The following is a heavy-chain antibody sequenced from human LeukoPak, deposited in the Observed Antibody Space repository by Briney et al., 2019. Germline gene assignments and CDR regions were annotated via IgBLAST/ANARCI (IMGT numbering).Heavy chain of an antibody. V-gene: IGHV4-4*07. CDR2: IYTSGST. CDR1: GGSISIYY. Sequence: SETLSLTCTVTGGSISIYYWIWIRQPAGKGLEWIGRIYTSGSTNYNPSLKSRVTMSVDTSKNQFSLKLSSVTAADTAVYYCARAVGSGSFQTYYYYMDVWGKGTTVTISS. CDR3: ARAVGSGSFQTYYYYMDV. J-gene: IGHJ6*03. D-gene: IGHD3-10*01.